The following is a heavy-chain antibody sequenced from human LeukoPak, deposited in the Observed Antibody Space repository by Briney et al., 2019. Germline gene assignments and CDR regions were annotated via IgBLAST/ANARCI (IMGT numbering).Heavy chain of an antibody. CDR2: ISGSGDIT. Sequence: GGSLRLSCAASGFTFRSYAMSWVRQAPGKGLDWVSAISGSGDITYYADSVKGRFTMSRDNFKNTLYLQMNSLRAEDTAVYHCAKVSRFAVVPAAMLDYWGQGIQVTVSS. D-gene: IGHD2-2*01. CDR3: AKVSRFAVVPAAMLDY. V-gene: IGHV3-23*01. J-gene: IGHJ4*02. CDR1: GFTFRSYA.